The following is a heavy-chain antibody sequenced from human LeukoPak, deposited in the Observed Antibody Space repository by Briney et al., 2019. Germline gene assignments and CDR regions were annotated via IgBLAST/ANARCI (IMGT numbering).Heavy chain of an antibody. J-gene: IGHJ4*02. CDR2: IRFDGSNK. CDR1: GFTFSSSG. Sequence: GGSLRLSCAASGFTFSSSGMHWVRQAPGKGLEWVAFIRFDGSNKYYADSVKGRSTISRDNSKNTLYLQMNSLRAEDAAVYYCAKDYDFWSGYYSPTRGYFDYWGQGTLVTVSS. D-gene: IGHD3-3*01. V-gene: IGHV3-30*02. CDR3: AKDYDFWSGYYSPTRGYFDY.